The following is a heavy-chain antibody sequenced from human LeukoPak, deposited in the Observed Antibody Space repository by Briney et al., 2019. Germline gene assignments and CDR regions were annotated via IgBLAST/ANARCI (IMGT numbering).Heavy chain of an antibody. CDR3: ARGRGSYYFDY. CDR1: GFTFSDYG. J-gene: IGHJ4*02. CDR2: ISSSSSYI. V-gene: IGHV3-21*01. Sequence: GGSLRLSCAASGFTFSDYGMNWVRQAPGKGLEWVSSISSSSSYIYYADSVKGRSTISRDNAKNSLYLQMNSLRAEDTAVYYCARGRGSYYFDYWGQGTLVTVSS. D-gene: IGHD1-26*01.